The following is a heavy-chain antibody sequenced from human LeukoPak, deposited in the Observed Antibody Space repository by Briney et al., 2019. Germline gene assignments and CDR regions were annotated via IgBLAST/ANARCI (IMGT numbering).Heavy chain of an antibody. D-gene: IGHD6-13*01. CDR3: ARGSSSWYADY. V-gene: IGHV1-18*01. CDR1: GYTFTSYG. J-gene: IGHJ4*02. Sequence: ASVTVSCKASGYTFTSYGISWVRQAPGQGLEWMGWISAYSGDTNYAQKFQGRATMTTDTSTSTAYMELSRLRSDDTAVYYCARGSSSWYADYWGQGTLVTVSS. CDR2: ISAYSGDT.